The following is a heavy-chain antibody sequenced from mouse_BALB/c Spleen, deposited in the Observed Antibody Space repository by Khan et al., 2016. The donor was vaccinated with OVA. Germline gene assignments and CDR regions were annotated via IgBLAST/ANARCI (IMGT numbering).Heavy chain of an antibody. J-gene: IGHJ3*01. CDR1: GYTFTDFA. V-gene: IGHV1S137*01. CDR3: SRGSGHVRFAY. CDR2: ISTYYGDT. Sequence: QVQLKESGAELVRPGVSVKISCKGSGYTFTDFAIHWVKQSHAKSLEWIGVISTYYGDTNYNQHFKGKATMTVDKSSSTAYMELARLTSEDSAIYYCSRGSGHVRFAYWGQGTLVTVSA. D-gene: IGHD1-3*01.